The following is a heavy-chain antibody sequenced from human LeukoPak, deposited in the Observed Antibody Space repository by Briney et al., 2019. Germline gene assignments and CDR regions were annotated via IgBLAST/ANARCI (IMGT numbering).Heavy chain of an antibody. CDR2: ISSNGGST. CDR3: GRGYYLDYYYYYIDV. V-gene: IGHV3-64*01. D-gene: IGHD3-22*01. J-gene: IGHJ6*03. Sequence: PGGSLRLSCAAAGFPFSSYAMHWVRQAPGKGLEYVSAISSNGGSTYYANSVKGRFTISRDNSKNSLYLQMNSLRAEDTALYYCGRGYYLDYYYYYIDVWGKGTTVTVSS. CDR1: GFPFSSYA.